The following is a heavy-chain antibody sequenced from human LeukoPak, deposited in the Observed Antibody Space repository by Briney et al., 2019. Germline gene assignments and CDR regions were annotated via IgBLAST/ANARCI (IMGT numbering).Heavy chain of an antibody. Sequence: SETLSLTCTVSGGSISSYYWSWIRQPPGKGLEWIGYISYSGSTNYNPSLKSRVTISVDTSKNQFSLKLSSVTAADTAVYYCARRYGDYVRGYYYYYMDVWGKGTTVTISS. D-gene: IGHD4-17*01. CDR1: GGSISSYY. CDR2: ISYSGST. J-gene: IGHJ6*03. V-gene: IGHV4-59*01. CDR3: ARRYGDYVRGYYYYYMDV.